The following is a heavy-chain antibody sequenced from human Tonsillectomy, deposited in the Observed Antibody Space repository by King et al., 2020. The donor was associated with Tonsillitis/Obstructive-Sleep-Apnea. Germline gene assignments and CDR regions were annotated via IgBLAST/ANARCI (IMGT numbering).Heavy chain of an antibody. Sequence: VQLVESGGGLVQPGRSLRLSCAASGFTFDGYVMHWVRQAPGKGLEWVSGISWNSDSIGYADSVKGRFTISRDNAKNSLYLQMNSLRAEDTALYYCAKVLKSGYSWGASFASWAQGPLVTVPS. CDR3: AKVLKSGYSWGASFAS. CDR1: GFTFDGYV. CDR2: ISWNSDSI. J-gene: IGHJ1*01. D-gene: IGHD3-3*01. V-gene: IGHV3-9*01.